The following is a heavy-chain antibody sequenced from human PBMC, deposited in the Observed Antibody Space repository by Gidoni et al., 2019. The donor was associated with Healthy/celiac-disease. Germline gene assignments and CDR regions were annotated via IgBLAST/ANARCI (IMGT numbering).Heavy chain of an antibody. Sequence: QVQLQESGPGLVKPSQTLSLTCTVPGGSISSGGYYWSWIRQHPGKGLEWIGYIYYSGSTYYNPSLKRRVTISVDTSKNQFSLKLSSVTAADTAVYYCARDRYSSGYQDAFDIWGQGTMVTVSS. CDR2: IYYSGST. J-gene: IGHJ3*02. CDR1: GGSISSGGYY. V-gene: IGHV4-31*03. D-gene: IGHD3-22*01. CDR3: ARDRYSSGYQDAFDI.